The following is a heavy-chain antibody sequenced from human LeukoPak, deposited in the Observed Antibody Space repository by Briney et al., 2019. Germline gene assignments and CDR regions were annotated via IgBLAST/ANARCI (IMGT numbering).Heavy chain of an antibody. CDR2: IYYSGST. V-gene: IGHV4-61*01. CDR3: ARERGYSYGTGWFDP. D-gene: IGHD5-18*01. J-gene: IGHJ5*02. Sequence: PSETLSLTCTVSGGSVSSGSYYWRWIRQPPGRGLEWIGYIYYSGSTNYNPSLKSRVTISVDTSKNQFSLKLSSVTAADTAVYYCARERGYSYGTGWFDPWGQGTLVTVSS. CDR1: GGSVSSGSYY.